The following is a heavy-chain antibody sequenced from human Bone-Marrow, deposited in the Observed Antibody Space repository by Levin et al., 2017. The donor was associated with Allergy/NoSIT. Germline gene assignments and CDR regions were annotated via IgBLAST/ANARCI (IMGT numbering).Heavy chain of an antibody. V-gene: IGHV3-48*03. J-gene: IGHJ4*02. D-gene: IGHD3-3*01. CDR2: ISTSGSAI. Sequence: GESLKISCAASGFIFSSFEMNWVRQVPGKGLDWVAYISTSGSAIYYADSVKGRFTISRDNAKNSLYLQMNSLTVEDAAIYYCARDGAIFGGDNFFDYWGQGTPVTVSS. CDR3: ARDGAIFGGDNFFDY. CDR1: GFIFSSFE.